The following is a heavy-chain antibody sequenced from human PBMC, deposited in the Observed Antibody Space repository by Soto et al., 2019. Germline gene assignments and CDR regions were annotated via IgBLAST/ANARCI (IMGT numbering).Heavy chain of an antibody. Sequence: GGSLKIYCKGSGYSFTSYWIGWVRQMPGKGLEWMGIIYPGDSDTRYSPSFQGQVTISADKSISSAYLQWSSLKASDTAMYYCARTFLNYYDSRNNWFDPWGQGTLVTVSS. CDR3: ARTFLNYYDSRNNWFDP. CDR2: IYPGDSDT. V-gene: IGHV5-51*01. CDR1: GYSFTSYW. D-gene: IGHD3-22*01. J-gene: IGHJ5*02.